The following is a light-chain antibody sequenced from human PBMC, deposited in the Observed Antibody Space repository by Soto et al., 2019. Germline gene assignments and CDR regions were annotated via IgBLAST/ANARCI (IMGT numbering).Light chain of an antibody. CDR3: QQLNSYPIT. V-gene: IGKV1-9*01. J-gene: IGKJ5*01. CDR2: AAS. CDR1: QGISSY. Sequence: IQLTQSPSSLSASVGDRVTITCRASQGISSYLAWYQQKPGKAPKLLIYAASTLQSGVPSRFSGSGSWTDFPLTISSLQPEDFATFYCQQLNSYPITFGQGTRLEIK.